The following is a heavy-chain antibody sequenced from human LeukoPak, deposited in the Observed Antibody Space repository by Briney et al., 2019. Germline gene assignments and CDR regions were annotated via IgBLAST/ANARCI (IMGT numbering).Heavy chain of an antibody. Sequence: GGSMRLSCAAAGFTVSSVAMNWVRQAPGKGLEWVSGISVSGGSTYYADSVKGRFTISRDNSENTLYLQMNSLRAEDTAVYYCAKPTKVTDYYGRDWGQGTLVTVSS. CDR3: AKPTKVTDYYGRD. CDR2: ISVSGGST. V-gene: IGHV3-23*01. J-gene: IGHJ4*02. CDR1: GFTVSSVA. D-gene: IGHD3-10*02.